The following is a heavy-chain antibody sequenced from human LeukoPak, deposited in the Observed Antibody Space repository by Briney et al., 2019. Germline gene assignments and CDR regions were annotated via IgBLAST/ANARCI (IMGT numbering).Heavy chain of an antibody. Sequence: PSETLSLTCTVSGASVGTFYWSWIRQPPGKGPEWVGYLHSGGITNYSPSLRSRVTMSIDTSKNQFSLKLRSVTAADTALYYCARDSAGLSSDTPFDFWGQGTLVTVSS. CDR3: ARDSAGLSSDTPFDF. CDR1: GASVGTFY. V-gene: IGHV4-59*02. CDR2: LHSGGIT. D-gene: IGHD2-2*01. J-gene: IGHJ4*02.